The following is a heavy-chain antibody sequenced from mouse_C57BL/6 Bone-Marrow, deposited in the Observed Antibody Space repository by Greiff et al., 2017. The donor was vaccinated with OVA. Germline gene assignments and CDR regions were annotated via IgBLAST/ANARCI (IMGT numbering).Heavy chain of an antibody. Sequence: QVQLKQPGAELVKPGASVKLSCKASGYTFTSYWMHWVKQRPGQGLEWIGMIHPNSGSTNYNEKFKSKATLTVDKSSRTAYMQLSSLTSEDSAFYYCARGYYGSSYTPWFSYWGQGTLVTVSA. CDR1: GYTFTSYW. D-gene: IGHD1-1*01. J-gene: IGHJ3*01. V-gene: IGHV1-64*01. CDR3: ARGYYGSSYTPWFSY. CDR2: IHPNSGST.